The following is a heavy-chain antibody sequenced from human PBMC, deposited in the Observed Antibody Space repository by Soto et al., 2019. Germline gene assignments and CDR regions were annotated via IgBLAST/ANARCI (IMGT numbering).Heavy chain of an antibody. Sequence: GGSLRLSCAASGFTFSSYGMHWVRQAPGKGLEWVAVISYDGINKYYADSVKGRFTISRDNSKNTLYLQMNSLRAEDKAVYYCAKGVGDWLLSLDAFDIWGQGTMVTVSS. CDR3: AKGVGDWLLSLDAFDI. J-gene: IGHJ3*02. D-gene: IGHD3-9*01. V-gene: IGHV3-30*18. CDR2: ISYDGINK. CDR1: GFTFSSYG.